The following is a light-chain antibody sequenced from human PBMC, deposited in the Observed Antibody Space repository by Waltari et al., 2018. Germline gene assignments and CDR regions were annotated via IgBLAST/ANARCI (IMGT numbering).Light chain of an antibody. V-gene: IGKV1-5*03. CDR3: QQYNSYSLLT. J-gene: IGKJ4*01. CDR1: QSISKW. Sequence: DIQMTQSPSTLSASVGDRFTIPCRASQSISKWLDWYQQKPGKAPKLLIYKASTLESGVPSRFSGVGSGTEFTLTISSLQPDDFATYYCQQYNSYSLLTFGGGTKVEIK. CDR2: KAS.